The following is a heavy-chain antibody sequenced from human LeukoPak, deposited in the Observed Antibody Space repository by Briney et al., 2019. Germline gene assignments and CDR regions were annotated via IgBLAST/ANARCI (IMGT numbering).Heavy chain of an antibody. V-gene: IGHV3-23*01. Sequence: GGSLRLSCAASGFTFSSYAMSWVRQAPGKGLEWVSAISGSGGSTYYADSVKGRFTISRDNFKKTLYLQMNTLRTTAVYYCAKGFNYGSGRYEYYQHWGQGTLVTVSS. CDR2: ISGSGGST. CDR1: GFTFSSYA. J-gene: IGHJ1*01. D-gene: IGHD3-10*01. CDR3: AKGFNYGSGRYEYYQH.